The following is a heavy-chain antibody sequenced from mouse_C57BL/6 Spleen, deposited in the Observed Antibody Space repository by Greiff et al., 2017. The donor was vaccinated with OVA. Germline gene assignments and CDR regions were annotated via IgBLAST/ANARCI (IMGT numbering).Heavy chain of an antibody. Sequence: VQLQQSGPELVKPGASVKISCKASGYTFTDYYMNWVKQSHGKSLEWIGDINPNNGGTSYNQKFKGKATLTVDKSSSTAYMELRSLTSEDSAVYYCARGITTVVEDYYAMDYWGQGTSVTVSS. D-gene: IGHD1-1*01. CDR2: INPNNGGT. J-gene: IGHJ4*01. V-gene: IGHV1-26*01. CDR3: ARGITTVVEDYYAMDY. CDR1: GYTFTDYY.